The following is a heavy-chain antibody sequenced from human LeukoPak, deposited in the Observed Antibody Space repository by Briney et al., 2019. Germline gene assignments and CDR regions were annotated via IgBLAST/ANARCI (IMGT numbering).Heavy chain of an antibody. CDR2: IYYSGNT. Sequence: SETLSLTCTVSGGSISNYYWGWIRQAPGKGLEWIGSIYYSGNTYYNSSLKSRVTISRDTSKNQFSLKLSSVTAADTAVYYCASLSSGWYGPFDYWGQGTLVTVSS. V-gene: IGHV4-39*07. CDR1: GGSISNYY. CDR3: ASLSSGWYGPFDY. J-gene: IGHJ4*02. D-gene: IGHD6-19*01.